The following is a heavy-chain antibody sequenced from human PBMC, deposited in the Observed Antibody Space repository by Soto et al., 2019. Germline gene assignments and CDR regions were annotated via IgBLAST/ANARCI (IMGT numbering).Heavy chain of an antibody. CDR2: IYYSGST. D-gene: IGHD5-12*01. V-gene: IGHV4-31*03. CDR1: GGSISSGGYY. Sequence: SETLSLTCTVSGGSISSGGYYWSCIRQHPGKGLEWIGYIYYSGSTYYNPSLKSRITISVDTSKNQFSLKLSSVTAADTAVYYCAGGYDYVHTNWFDPWGQGTVVTVSS. J-gene: IGHJ5*02. CDR3: AGGYDYVHTNWFDP.